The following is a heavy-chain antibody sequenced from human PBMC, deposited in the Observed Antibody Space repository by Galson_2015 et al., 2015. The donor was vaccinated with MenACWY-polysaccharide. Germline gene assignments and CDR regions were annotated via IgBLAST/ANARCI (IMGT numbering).Heavy chain of an antibody. V-gene: IGHV4-31*03. D-gene: IGHD3-16*01. CDR3: ARGGRVVSNRNWFDP. CDR2: ISYDGGT. Sequence: TLSLTCTVSGDSITSGGYFWSWIRQHPGKGLEWIASISYDGGTYYNPSLKSRVTISVDTPKNQFSLKLNSVTAADTAVYYCARGGRVVSNRNWFDPWGQGTLVTVSS. J-gene: IGHJ5*02. CDR1: GDSITSGGYF.